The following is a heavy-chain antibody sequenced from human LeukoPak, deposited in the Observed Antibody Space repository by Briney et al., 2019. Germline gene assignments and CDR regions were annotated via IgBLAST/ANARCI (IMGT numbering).Heavy chain of an antibody. D-gene: IGHD6-19*01. CDR2: IYYSGST. CDR1: GGSISSYY. CDR3: ARESLYSSGYLFEY. V-gene: IGHV4-59*01. Sequence: SETLSLTCTVSGGSISSYYWSWIRQPPGKGLEWIGYIYYSGSTNYNPSLKSRVTISVDTSKNQFSLKRSSVTAADTAVYYCARESLYSSGYLFEYWGQGTLVTVSS. J-gene: IGHJ4*02.